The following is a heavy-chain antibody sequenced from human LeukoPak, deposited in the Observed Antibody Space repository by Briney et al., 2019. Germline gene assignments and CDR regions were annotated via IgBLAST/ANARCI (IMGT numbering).Heavy chain of an antibody. J-gene: IGHJ4*02. V-gene: IGHV3-48*01. D-gene: IGHD3-22*01. CDR3: ARAPYEAGGSTTRYYDSSGYLNYFDY. CDR2: ISSSSSTI. Sequence: PGGSLRLSCAASGFTFSSYSMNWVRQAPGKGLEWVSYISSSSSTIYYADSVKGRFTISRDNAKNSLYLQMNSLRAEDTAVYYCARAPYEAGGSTTRYYDSSGYLNYFDYWGQGTLVTVSS. CDR1: GFTFSSYS.